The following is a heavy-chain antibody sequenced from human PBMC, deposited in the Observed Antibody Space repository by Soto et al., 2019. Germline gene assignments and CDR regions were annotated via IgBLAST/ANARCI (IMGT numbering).Heavy chain of an antibody. CDR2: IWYDGNKK. CDR1: GFTFSSYG. CDR3: ARRVGLDVDY. J-gene: IGHJ4*02. V-gene: IGHV3-33*01. D-gene: IGHD1-26*01. Sequence: QVQLVESGGGVVQPGRSLRLSCAASGFTFSSYGMHWVRQAPGKGLEWVAVIWYDGNKKYYADSVKGRFTISRDNSKNTLYLQMNSLRAEDTAVYYCARRVGLDVDYWGQGTLVTVSS.